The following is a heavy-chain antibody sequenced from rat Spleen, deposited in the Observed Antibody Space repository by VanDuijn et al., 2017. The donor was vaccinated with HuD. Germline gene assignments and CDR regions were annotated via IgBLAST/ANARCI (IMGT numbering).Heavy chain of an antibody. Sequence: QVQLKESGPGLVKPSETLSLTCTVSGFSLTSYHVSWVRQPPGKGLEWLGVIWGDGSTAHNSVLKSRLSITRDTSKSQVFLTMNSLQTDDTAVYYCAELTSDFWGPGTMVTVSS. CDR2: IWGDGST. J-gene: IGHJ1*01. CDR3: AELTSDF. V-gene: IGHV2-32*01. D-gene: IGHD1-11*01. CDR1: GFSLTSYH.